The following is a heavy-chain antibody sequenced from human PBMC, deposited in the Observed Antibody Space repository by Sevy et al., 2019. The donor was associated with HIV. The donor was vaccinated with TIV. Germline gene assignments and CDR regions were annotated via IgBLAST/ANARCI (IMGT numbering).Heavy chain of an antibody. CDR3: ARDAGYSTVWYPGY. D-gene: IGHD6-19*01. J-gene: IGHJ4*02. V-gene: IGHV3-30*03. Sequence: GGSLRLSCVVSGFSFKIHYMHWVRQVPGEGLEWVAVISFDGSDKYYTESVKGRFTISRVNSKNTLLLQMSSLRAEDTAVYYCARDAGYSTVWYPGYWGQGTLVTVSS. CDR2: ISFDGSDK. CDR1: GFSFKIHY.